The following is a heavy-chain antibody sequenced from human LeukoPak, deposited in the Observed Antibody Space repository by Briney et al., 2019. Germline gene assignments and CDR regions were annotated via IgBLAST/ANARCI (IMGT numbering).Heavy chain of an antibody. J-gene: IGHJ6*02. V-gene: IGHV1-69*02. Sequence: WASVKVSCKASGGTFSSYTISWVRQVPGQGLEWMGRIIPILGIANYAQKFQGRVTITADKSTSTAYMELSSLRSEDTAVFYCARGHQPPYYGMDVWGQGTTVTVSS. CDR1: GGTFSSYT. CDR3: ARGHQPPYYGMDV. CDR2: IIPILGIA.